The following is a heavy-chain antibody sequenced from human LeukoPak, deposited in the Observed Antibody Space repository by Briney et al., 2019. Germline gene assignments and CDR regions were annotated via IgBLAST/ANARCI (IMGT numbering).Heavy chain of an antibody. CDR2: IYSGGSA. V-gene: IGHV3-66*01. Sequence: GGSLRLSCAASGFTVSSNYMSWVRQAPGKGLEWVSVIYSGGSANYAGSVKGRFTISRDNSKNTLYLQMNSLRAEDTAVYYCAKDTGQASSSWYLEAVAFDYWGQGTLVTVSS. CDR1: GFTVSSNY. J-gene: IGHJ4*02. CDR3: AKDTGQASSSWYLEAVAFDY. D-gene: IGHD6-13*01.